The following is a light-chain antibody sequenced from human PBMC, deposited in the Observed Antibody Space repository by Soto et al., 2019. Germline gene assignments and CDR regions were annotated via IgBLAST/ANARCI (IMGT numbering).Light chain of an antibody. CDR1: ETVSSY. CDR3: QQRSNWPRT. J-gene: IGKJ1*01. V-gene: IGKV3-11*01. CDR2: DAS. Sequence: VMTQSPATLSVSPGDRATLSCRASETVSSYLLWYQQKPGQAPRLLIYDASNRATGIPARFSGSGSGTDFTLTISSLEPEDFAVYYCQQRSNWPRTFGQGTKVDIK.